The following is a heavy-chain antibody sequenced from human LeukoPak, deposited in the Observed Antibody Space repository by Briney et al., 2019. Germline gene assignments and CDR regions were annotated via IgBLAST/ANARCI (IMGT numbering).Heavy chain of an antibody. D-gene: IGHD3-9*01. V-gene: IGHV3-48*03. CDR3: ARDGAGVRYFDWLRGGYYYYGMDV. J-gene: IGHJ6*04. CDR2: ISSSGSTI. CDR1: GSTFSSYE. Sequence: PGGSLRLSCAASGSTFSSYEMNWVRQASGKGLEWVSYISSSGSTIYYADSVKGRFTISRDNAKNSLYLQMNSLRAEDTAVYYCARDGAGVRYFDWLRGGYYYYGMDVWGKGTTVAVS.